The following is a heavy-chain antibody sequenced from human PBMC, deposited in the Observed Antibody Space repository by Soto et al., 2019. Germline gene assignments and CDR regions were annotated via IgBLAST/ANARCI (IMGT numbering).Heavy chain of an antibody. Sequence: SETLSLTCTVSGGSISGSPYHWGWIRQPPGKGLEWIGSIGDDGRVYYNPSLTGRATLFVDTSKNRFSLNLNSVTAADTAVYFCARVTMVIRDSDHFGVDVWGHGTTVTVS. V-gene: IGHV4-39*02. D-gene: IGHD4-17*01. CDR1: GGSISGSPYH. J-gene: IGHJ6*02. CDR3: ARVTMVIRDSDHFGVDV. CDR2: IGDDGRV.